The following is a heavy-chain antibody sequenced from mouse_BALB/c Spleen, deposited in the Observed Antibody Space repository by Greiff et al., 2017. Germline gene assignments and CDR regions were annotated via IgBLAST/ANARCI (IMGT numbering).Heavy chain of an antibody. J-gene: IGHJ2*01. D-gene: IGHD2-4*01. CDR3: ASDYASDY. Sequence: VQLQQSGAELVKPGASVKLSCTASGFNIKDTYMHWVKQRPEQGLEWIGRIDPANGNTKYDPKFQGKATITADTSSNTAYLQLSSLTSEDTAVYYCASDYASDYWGQGTTLTVSS. CDR2: IDPANGNT. V-gene: IGHV14-3*02. CDR1: GFNIKDTY.